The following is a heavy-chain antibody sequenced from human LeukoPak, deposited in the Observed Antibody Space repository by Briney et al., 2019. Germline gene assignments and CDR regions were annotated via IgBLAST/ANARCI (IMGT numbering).Heavy chain of an antibody. V-gene: IGHV3-30*02. Sequence: GGSLRLSCAASGFTFSSYVMHWVRQAPGKGLEWVAFIRYDGSKKYYADSVKGRFTISRDNSKNTLYVQMNSLRAEDTAVYYCAKDFLNVIDYWGQGTLVTVSS. CDR3: AKDFLNVIDY. J-gene: IGHJ4*02. D-gene: IGHD3-10*02. CDR1: GFTFSSYV. CDR2: IRYDGSKK.